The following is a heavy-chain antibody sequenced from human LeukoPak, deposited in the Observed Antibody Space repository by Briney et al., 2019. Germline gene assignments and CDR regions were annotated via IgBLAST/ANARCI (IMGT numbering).Heavy chain of an antibody. J-gene: IGHJ4*02. Sequence: GGSLRLSCAASGFTFSGSAMHWVRQASGKGLEWVGRNRSKANSYATAYAASVKGRFTISRDDSKNTAYLQMNSLKTEDTAVYYCTRHEHYDSSGYYSPFDYWGQGTLVTVSS. CDR2: NRSKANSYAT. CDR1: GFTFSGSA. D-gene: IGHD3-22*01. V-gene: IGHV3-73*01. CDR3: TRHEHYDSSGYYSPFDY.